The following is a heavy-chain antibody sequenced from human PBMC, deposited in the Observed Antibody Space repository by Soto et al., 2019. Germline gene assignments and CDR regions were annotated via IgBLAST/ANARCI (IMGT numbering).Heavy chain of an antibody. Sequence: HPGGSLRLSCAASGFTFSSYAMSWVRQAPGKGLEWVSAISGSGGSTYYADSVKGRFTISRDNSKNTLYLQMNSLRAEDTAVYYCARGPYDFWSGYYLAGLQANWFDPWGQGTLVTVSS. CDR3: ARGPYDFWSGYYLAGLQANWFDP. J-gene: IGHJ5*02. CDR1: GFTFSSYA. V-gene: IGHV3-23*01. CDR2: ISGSGGST. D-gene: IGHD3-3*01.